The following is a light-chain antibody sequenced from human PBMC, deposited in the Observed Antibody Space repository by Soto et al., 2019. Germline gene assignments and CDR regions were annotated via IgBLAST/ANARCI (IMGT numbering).Light chain of an antibody. CDR3: QQYIRWPLT. J-gene: IGKJ4*01. Sequence: EIVLTQSPGTLSLSPGERATLSCRASQSVRSRYLAWYQQKPGQAPRLLIYGASTRATGTPARFSGSGSGTEFTLTISSLQSEDFAVYYCQQYIRWPLTFGGGTKVDI. CDR1: QSVRSRY. CDR2: GAS. V-gene: IGKV3-15*01.